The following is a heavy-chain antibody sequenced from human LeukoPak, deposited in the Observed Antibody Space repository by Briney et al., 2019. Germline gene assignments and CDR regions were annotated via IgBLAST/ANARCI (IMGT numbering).Heavy chain of an antibody. J-gene: IGHJ3*02. CDR2: IYDSGST. Sequence: PSETLSLACTVSGGSISSGGYYWSWIRLHPGKGLEWIGYIYDSGSTYYNPSLKSRITISVDTSENRFSLKLSSVTATDTAVYYCARDCSGGSCYGAFDIWGQGTMVTVSS. CDR1: GGSISSGGYY. D-gene: IGHD2-15*01. V-gene: IGHV4-30-4*08. CDR3: ARDCSGGSCYGAFDI.